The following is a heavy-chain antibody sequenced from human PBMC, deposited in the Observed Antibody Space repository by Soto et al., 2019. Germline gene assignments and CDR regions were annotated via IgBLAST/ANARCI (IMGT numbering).Heavy chain of an antibody. CDR3: ADFYDSSGYFLS. Sequence: SETLSLTCTVSGGSISSYYWSWIRQPPGKGLEWIGYIYYSGSTNYNPSLKSRVTMSVDTSKNQFSLKLSSVTAADTAVYYCADFYDSSGYFLSWGQGTLVTVSS. J-gene: IGHJ5*02. CDR1: GGSISSYY. CDR2: IYYSGST. D-gene: IGHD3-22*01. V-gene: IGHV4-59*01.